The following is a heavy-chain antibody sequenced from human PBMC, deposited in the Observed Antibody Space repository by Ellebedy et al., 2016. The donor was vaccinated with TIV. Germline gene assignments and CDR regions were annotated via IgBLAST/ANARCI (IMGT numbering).Heavy chain of an antibody. CDR2: ISGYNGDT. V-gene: IGHV1-18*01. CDR1: GYTFTSYA. J-gene: IGHJ4*02. D-gene: IGHD6-13*01. Sequence: AASVKVSCKASGYTFTSYAMHWVRQAPGQRLEWMGWISGYNGDTNYAQQFQGRLTLTTDTSTSTAYMELRSLTSDDTAVYFCARTAAAGTALGDYWGQGTLVTVSS. CDR3: ARTAAAGTALGDY.